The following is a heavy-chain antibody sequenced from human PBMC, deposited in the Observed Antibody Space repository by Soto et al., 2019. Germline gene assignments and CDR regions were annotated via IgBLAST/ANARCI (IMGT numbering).Heavy chain of an antibody. D-gene: IGHD3-3*01. Sequence: SLRLSCAACGGTFSSYAMHWVRQAPGEGLEWVAFISYDGSNKYYADSVKGRFTISRDNSKNTLYLQMNSLSAGDTAVYYCAIGGGQIYYSGMDVWGQGTTVTVSS. CDR1: GGTFSSYA. J-gene: IGHJ6*02. V-gene: IGHV3-30-3*01. CDR3: AIGGGQIYYSGMDV. CDR2: ISYDGSNK.